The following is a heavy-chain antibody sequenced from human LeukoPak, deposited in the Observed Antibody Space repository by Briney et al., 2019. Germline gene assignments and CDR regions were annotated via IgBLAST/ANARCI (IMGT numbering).Heavy chain of an antibody. CDR2: ISGYNGNT. CDR1: GYTFTSYG. D-gene: IGHD3-22*01. Sequence: ASVKVSCKASGYTFTSYGISWVRQAPGQGLEWMGWISGYNGNTNYAQKFQGRVTITADESTSTAYMELSSLRSEDTAVYYCARDAYDSSGYYLNYFDYWGQGTLVTVSS. CDR3: ARDAYDSSGYYLNYFDY. V-gene: IGHV1-18*01. J-gene: IGHJ4*02.